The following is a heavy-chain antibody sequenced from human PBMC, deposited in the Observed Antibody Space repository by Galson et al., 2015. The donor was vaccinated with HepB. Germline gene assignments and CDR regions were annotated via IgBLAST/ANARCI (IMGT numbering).Heavy chain of an antibody. Sequence: SGAEVKKPGASVKVSCEASGYTFTTYGISWVRQAPGQGLEWMGWISTYSGKTTYAQKFQDRVTMTTDTSTNTAYMELRSLISDDTAIYYCARSLGFYDYWGQGTLVTVSS. V-gene: IGHV1-18*01. CDR1: GYTFTTYG. CDR2: ISTYSGKT. CDR3: ARSLGFYDY. J-gene: IGHJ4*02. D-gene: IGHD3-16*01.